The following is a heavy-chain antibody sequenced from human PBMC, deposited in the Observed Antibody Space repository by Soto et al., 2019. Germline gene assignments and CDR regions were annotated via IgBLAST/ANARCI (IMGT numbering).Heavy chain of an antibody. Sequence: QVPLVESGGGVVQPGRSLRLSCAASGFSFSRHGMHWVRQAPGKGLEWVAVIWYDGNNKYYADYVKGRFTISRDTSNNTLYLQMNSLRAEDTAVYYCARARGGGDQGMDVWGQGTAVTVSS. D-gene: IGHD3-16*01. CDR2: IWYDGNNK. V-gene: IGHV3-33*01. CDR1: GFSFSRHG. J-gene: IGHJ6*02. CDR3: ARARGGGDQGMDV.